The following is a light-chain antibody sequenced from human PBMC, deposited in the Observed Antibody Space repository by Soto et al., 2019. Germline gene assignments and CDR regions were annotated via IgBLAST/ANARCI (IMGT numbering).Light chain of an antibody. CDR2: DVS. CDR1: SSDVGGYNS. V-gene: IGLV2-8*01. J-gene: IGLJ3*02. CDR3: SSYARSNNWV. Sequence: QSVLTQPPSASGSPGQSVTISCTGTSSDVGGYNSVSWYQQHPGRAPKLMIYDVSKRPSGVPDRFSGSKSGNTASLTVSGLQAEDEADYYCSSYARSNNWVFGGGTKLTVL.